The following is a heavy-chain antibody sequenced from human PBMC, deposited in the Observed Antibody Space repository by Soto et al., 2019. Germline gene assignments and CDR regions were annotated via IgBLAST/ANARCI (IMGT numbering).Heavy chain of an antibody. CDR2: IYYSGST. V-gene: IGHV4-30-4*01. D-gene: IGHD6-6*01. Sequence: QVQLQESGPGLVKPSQTLSLTCTVSGSSISSGDYYWSWLRQPPGKGLEWIGYIYYSGSTYYNPSLKSRVTISVDTSKNQFSLKLSSVTAADTAVYYCAREATIAARLDSWGQGTLVTVSS. J-gene: IGHJ4*02. CDR1: GSSISSGDYY. CDR3: AREATIAARLDS.